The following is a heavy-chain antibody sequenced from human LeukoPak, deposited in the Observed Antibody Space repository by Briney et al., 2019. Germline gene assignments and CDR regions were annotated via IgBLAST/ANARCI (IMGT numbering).Heavy chain of an antibody. V-gene: IGHV3-30*04. CDR1: GITLSSNA. D-gene: IGHD2-2*01. CDR3: ARVYRTSWYGEPRGFYYMDV. J-gene: IGHJ6*03. Sequence: GGSLRLSCAASGITLSSNAMHWVRQAPGKGLEWVAVISDDGSHKYHADSVKGRFTTSRDNNKNMLYLQMNSLRAEDTAVYYCARVYRTSWYGEPRGFYYMDVWGTGTTVTVSS. CDR2: ISDDGSHK.